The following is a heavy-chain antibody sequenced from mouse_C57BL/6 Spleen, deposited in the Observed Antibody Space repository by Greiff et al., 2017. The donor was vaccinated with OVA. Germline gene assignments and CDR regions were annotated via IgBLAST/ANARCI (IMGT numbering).Heavy chain of an antibody. V-gene: IGHV5-16*01. J-gene: IGHJ2*01. CDR2: INYDGSST. CDR3: ARIDSSGYDFDY. CDR1: GFTFSDYY. D-gene: IGHD3-2*02. Sequence: EVKLMESEGGLVQPGSSMKLSCTASGFTFSDYYMAWVRQVPEKGLEWVANINYDGSSTYYLDSLKSRFIISRDNAKNILYLQMSSLKSEDTATYYCARIDSSGYDFDYWGQGTTLTVSS.